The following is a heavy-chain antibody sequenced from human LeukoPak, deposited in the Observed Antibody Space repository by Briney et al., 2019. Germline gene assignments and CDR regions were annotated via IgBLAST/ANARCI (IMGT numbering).Heavy chain of an antibody. D-gene: IGHD3-3*01. CDR2: MYYSGRT. CDR3: ARGSDYGDY. CDR1: GGXISSYY. Sequence: SETLSLTCTVSGGXISSYYWNWIRQPPGKGLEWIGYMYYSGRTNYNPSLKSRVTISINMSKNQFSLRLSSVTAADTAVYYCARGSDYGDYWGQGILVTVSS. J-gene: IGHJ4*02. V-gene: IGHV4-59*01.